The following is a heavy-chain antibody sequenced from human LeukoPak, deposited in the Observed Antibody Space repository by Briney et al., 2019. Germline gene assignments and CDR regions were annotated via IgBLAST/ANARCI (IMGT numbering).Heavy chain of an antibody. CDR2: IIPIFGTA. J-gene: IGHJ4*02. D-gene: IGHD3-10*01. CDR3: AREWSFELDY. Sequence: GSSVKVSCKASGGAFSSYAISWVRQAPGQGLEWMGGIIPIFGTANYAQKFQGRVTITADKSTSTAYMELSSLRSEDTAVYYCAREWSFELDYWGQGTLVTVSS. CDR1: GGAFSSYA. V-gene: IGHV1-69*06.